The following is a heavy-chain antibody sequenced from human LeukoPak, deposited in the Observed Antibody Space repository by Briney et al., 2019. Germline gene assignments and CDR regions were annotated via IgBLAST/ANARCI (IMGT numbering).Heavy chain of an antibody. J-gene: IGHJ5*01. Sequence: GGALRLSCAASVFTFSSYGMHWVRQAPGKGLEWVAVISYDGSNKYYVHSVKGRVTISTDTSKSTLYLHMNSLRAEGTAVYYCGSKYYEDSVYGRFSISSYNSKTTHNLQMNMLRDEDTVVAEYAAVYCSRTSCETSGFDSWGQGTLVTVSS. CDR1: VFTFSSYG. D-gene: IGHD5-24*01. CDR2: ISYDGSNK. CDR3: GSKYYEDSVYGRFSISSYNSKTTHNLQMNMLRDEDTVVAEYAAVYCSRTSCETSGFDS. V-gene: IGHV3-30*03.